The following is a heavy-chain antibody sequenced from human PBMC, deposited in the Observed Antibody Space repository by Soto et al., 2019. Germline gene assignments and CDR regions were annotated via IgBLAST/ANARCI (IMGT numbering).Heavy chain of an antibody. V-gene: IGHV3-15*01. J-gene: IGHJ4*02. CDR3: TREANPRGY. CDR2: LRSKTDGGSP. D-gene: IGHD3-10*01. Sequence: EVQLVESGGGLVEPGGSLRLSCAAAGFTFNRAWMSWVRQAPGKGLEWVGRLRSKTDGGSPDYAAPVKGRFTVSRDDSKDTLYLLMNSLKPEDTAVYYCTREANPRGYWGQGTLVTVSS. CDR1: GFTFNRAW.